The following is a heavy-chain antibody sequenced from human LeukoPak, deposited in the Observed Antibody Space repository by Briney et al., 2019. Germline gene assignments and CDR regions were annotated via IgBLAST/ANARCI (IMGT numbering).Heavy chain of an antibody. Sequence: SETLSLTCAVYGGSFSGYYWSWIRQPPGKGLEWIGEINHSGSTNYNPSLKSRVTISVDTSKNQFSLKLSSVTAADTAVYYCARVIYSYGRYYFDYWGQGTLATVSS. CDR3: ARVIYSYGRYYFDY. J-gene: IGHJ4*02. CDR2: INHSGST. D-gene: IGHD5-18*01. CDR1: GGSFSGYY. V-gene: IGHV4-34*01.